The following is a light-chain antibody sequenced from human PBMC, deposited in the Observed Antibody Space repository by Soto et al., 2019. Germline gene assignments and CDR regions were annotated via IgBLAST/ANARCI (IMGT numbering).Light chain of an antibody. CDR3: CSYAGSSTPYV. Sequence: SALTQPASVSGSPGQTITISCTGTSSDVGSYKLVSWYQQHPGEAPKLMIYEDNKWPSGVSNRFSGSKSGNTASLTISGLQAEDEADYFCCSYAGSSTPYVFGTGTKLTVL. CDR1: SSDVGSYKL. J-gene: IGLJ1*01. V-gene: IGLV2-23*01. CDR2: EDN.